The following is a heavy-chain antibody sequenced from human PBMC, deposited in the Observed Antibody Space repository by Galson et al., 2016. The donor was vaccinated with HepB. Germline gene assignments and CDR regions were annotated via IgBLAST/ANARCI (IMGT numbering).Heavy chain of an antibody. Sequence: SLRLSCAASGFTSAFTLTNYAMHWVRQAPGKGLEWVAVISYNGNNQYYADSVKGRFTISRDISTNILYLQMNSLRPEDTAVYYCARGDYYGSGNYSNWFDPWGQGTRVTVSS. J-gene: IGHJ5*02. CDR1: GFTSAFTLTNYA. CDR3: ARGDYYGSGNYSNWFDP. V-gene: IGHV3-30-3*01. D-gene: IGHD3-10*01. CDR2: ISYNGNNQ.